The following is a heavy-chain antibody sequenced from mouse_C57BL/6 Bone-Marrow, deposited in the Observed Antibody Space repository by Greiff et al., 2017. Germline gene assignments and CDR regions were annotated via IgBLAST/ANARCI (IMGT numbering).Heavy chain of an antibody. CDR1: GYTFTSYW. CDR2: IDPNSGGT. J-gene: IGHJ4*01. CDR3: PRHYYGSSLLTEAMDY. D-gene: IGHD1-1*01. Sequence: QVQLQQPGAELVKPGASVKLSCKASGYTFTSYWMHWVKQRPGRGLEWIGRIDPNSGGTKYNEKFKSKATLTVDKPSSTAYMQLSSLTSEDSAVYYCPRHYYGSSLLTEAMDYWGQGTSVTVSS. V-gene: IGHV1-72*01.